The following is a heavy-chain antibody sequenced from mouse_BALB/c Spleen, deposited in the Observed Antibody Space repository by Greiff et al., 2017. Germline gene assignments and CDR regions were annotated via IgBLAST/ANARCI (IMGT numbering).Heavy chain of an antibody. V-gene: IGHV1-80*01. CDR2: IYPGDGDT. Sequence: VQLVESGAELVRPGSSVKISCKASGYAFSSYWMNWVKQRPVQGLEWIGQIYPGDGDTNYNGKFKGKATLTADKSSSTAYMQLSSLTSEDSAVYFCARPYYYAMDYWGQGTSVTVSS. CDR1: GYAFSSYW. J-gene: IGHJ4*01. CDR3: ARPYYYAMDY.